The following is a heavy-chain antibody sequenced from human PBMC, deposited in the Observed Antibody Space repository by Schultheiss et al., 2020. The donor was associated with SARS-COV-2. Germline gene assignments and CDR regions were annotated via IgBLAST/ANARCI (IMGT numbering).Heavy chain of an antibody. J-gene: IGHJ4*02. V-gene: IGHV4-39*01. CDR3: ARFARGSSFVGDSYYFDY. Sequence: SQTLSLTCTVSGGSISSSNYYWGWIRQPPGKGLEWIGSIYYSGLTYYNPSLKSRVTISVDTSKNQFSLKLSSVTAADTAVYYCARFARGSSFVGDSYYFDYWGQGTLVNVSS. CDR1: GGSISSSNYY. CDR2: IYYSGLT. D-gene: IGHD6-6*01.